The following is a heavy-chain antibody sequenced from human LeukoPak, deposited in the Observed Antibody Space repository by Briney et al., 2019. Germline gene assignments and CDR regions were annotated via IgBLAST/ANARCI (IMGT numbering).Heavy chain of an antibody. D-gene: IGHD6-13*01. CDR1: GYSISSGYY. CDR3: ARGAGIAAAGL. J-gene: IGHJ4*02. V-gene: IGHV4-38-2*02. Sequence: PSETLSLTCTVSGYSISSGYYWGWIRQPPGKGLEWIGSIYHSGSTYYNPSLKSRVTISVDTSKNQFSLKLSPVTAADTAVYYCARGAGIAAAGLWGQGTLVTASS. CDR2: IYHSGST.